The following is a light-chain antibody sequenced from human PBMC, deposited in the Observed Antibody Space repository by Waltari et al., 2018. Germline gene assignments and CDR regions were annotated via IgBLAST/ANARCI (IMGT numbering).Light chain of an antibody. J-gene: IGKJ1*01. CDR3: QHYVRLPGT. CDR2: GAS. Sequence: IVLTQSPGTLSLSPGERATLSCRASQSVSRSLAWYQQKPGQAPKLLIYGASTMATCIPDRFTGSGSGKDFSLTISSLEPEDFSIYCCQHYVRLPGTFGQGTKVEIK. V-gene: IGKV3-20*01. CDR1: QSVSRS.